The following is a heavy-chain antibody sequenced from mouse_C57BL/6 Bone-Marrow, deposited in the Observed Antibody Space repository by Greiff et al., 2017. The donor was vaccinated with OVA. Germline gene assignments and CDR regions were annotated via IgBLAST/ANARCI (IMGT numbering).Heavy chain of an antibody. J-gene: IGHJ3*01. Sequence: EVKVVESGPELVKPGASVKISCKASGYSFPDYNMNWVKQSNGKSLEWIGVINPNYGTTSYNQKFKGKATLTVDQSSSTAYMQLNSLTSENSAVYNCARGLRSPFAYWGQGTLVTVSA. V-gene: IGHV1-39*01. CDR1: GYSFPDYN. CDR2: INPNYGTT. D-gene: IGHD2-4*01. CDR3: ARGLRSPFAY.